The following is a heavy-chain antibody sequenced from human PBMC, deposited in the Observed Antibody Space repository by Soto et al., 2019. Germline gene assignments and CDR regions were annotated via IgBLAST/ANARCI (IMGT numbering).Heavy chain of an antibody. CDR2: ISYDGSNK. D-gene: IGHD3-10*01. Sequence: GGSLRLSCAASGFSFTTYGMHWVRQAPGKGLEWVAVISYDGSNKYYADSVKGRFTISRDNSKNTLYLQMNSLRAEDTAVYYCAREESISLAPHYYFDYWGQGTLVT. CDR3: AREESISLAPHYYFDY. CDR1: GFSFTTYG. J-gene: IGHJ4*02. V-gene: IGHV3-30*19.